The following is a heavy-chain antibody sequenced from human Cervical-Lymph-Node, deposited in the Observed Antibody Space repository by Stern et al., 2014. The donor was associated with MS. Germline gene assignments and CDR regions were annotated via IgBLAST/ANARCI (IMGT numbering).Heavy chain of an antibody. CDR1: GGSITNYY. V-gene: IGHV4-59*01. CDR3: ARDKGMFFL. Sequence: QLQLQESGPGLVKPSETLSLTCPVSGGSITNYYWSLIRQPPGKGLEWIGSIYYSGGPNYNPSLQRRVTISVDTSKNQFTLKLSSVTAADTAVYYCARDKGMFFLWGQGTLVTVSS. D-gene: IGHD2/OR15-2a*01. J-gene: IGHJ4*01. CDR2: IYYSGGP.